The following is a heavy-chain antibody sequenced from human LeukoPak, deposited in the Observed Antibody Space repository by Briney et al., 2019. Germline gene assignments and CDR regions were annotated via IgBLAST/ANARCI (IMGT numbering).Heavy chain of an antibody. CDR2: INHSGST. V-gene: IGHV4-34*01. D-gene: IGHD3-22*01. CDR1: GGSFSGYY. Sequence: SETLSLTCAVYGGSFSGYYWSWIRQPPGKGLEWIGKINHSGSTNYNPSLKSRVTISVDTSKNQFSLKLSSVTAADTAVYYCASHAHYYDRSAYYFSLVGEIDYWGQGTLVTVSS. J-gene: IGHJ4*02. CDR3: ASHAHYYDRSAYYFSLVGEIDY.